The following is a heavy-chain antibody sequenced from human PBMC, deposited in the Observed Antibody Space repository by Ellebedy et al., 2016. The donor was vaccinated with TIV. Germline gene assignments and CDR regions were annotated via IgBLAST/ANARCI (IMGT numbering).Heavy chain of an antibody. Sequence: GGSLRLXXAASGFTFDDYAMDWVRQAPGKGLEWVSSINWNSGSIAYAGSVRGRLTISRDNAKNSLYLQMNSLRAEDTAFYYCASSSGYSAYFDYWGQGTLVTVSS. CDR1: GFTFDDYA. V-gene: IGHV3-9*01. CDR2: INWNSGSI. CDR3: ASSSGYSAYFDY. D-gene: IGHD3-22*01. J-gene: IGHJ4*02.